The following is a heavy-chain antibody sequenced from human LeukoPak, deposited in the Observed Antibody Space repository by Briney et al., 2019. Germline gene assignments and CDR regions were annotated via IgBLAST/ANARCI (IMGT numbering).Heavy chain of an antibody. CDR1: GFTFSSYS. V-gene: IGHV3-21*01. D-gene: IGHD3-22*01. CDR3: AREGYDNSEPAPLDY. J-gene: IGHJ4*02. CDR2: ISSSSSYI. Sequence: GGSLRPSCAASGFTFSSYSMNWVRQAPGKGLEWVSSISSSSSYIYYADSVKGRFTISRDNAKNSLYLQMNSLRAEDTAVYYCAREGYDNSEPAPLDYWGQGTLVTVSS.